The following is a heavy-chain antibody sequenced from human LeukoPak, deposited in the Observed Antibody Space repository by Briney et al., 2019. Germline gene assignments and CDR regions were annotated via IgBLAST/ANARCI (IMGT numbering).Heavy chain of an antibody. CDR2: IYYSGST. CDR1: GVSISSVSYY. J-gene: IGHJ5*02. V-gene: IGHV4-61*01. Sequence: PSETLSLTCTVSGVSISSVSYYWDWIRQPPGKGLEWIGYIYYSGSTNYNPSLKSRVTISVDTSKNQFSLKLSSVTAADTAAYYCARGPHVRGVPWGWFDPWGQGTLVTVSS. D-gene: IGHD3-10*01. CDR3: ARGPHVRGVPWGWFDP.